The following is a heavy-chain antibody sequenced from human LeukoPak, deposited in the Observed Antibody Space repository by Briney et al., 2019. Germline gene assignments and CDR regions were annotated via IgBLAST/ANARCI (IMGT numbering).Heavy chain of an antibody. Sequence: GGSLPLSHAACGFDFGAYEINWVRQAPGKGLEWVAYFAGSHTTKYYADSLRGRFTISRDKAKNSLYLQMNSLQAEDTALYYLRTLGYQLNSWGEGTLVTVSS. CDR1: GFDFGAYE. J-gene: IGHJ4*02. CDR2: FAGSHTTK. CDR3: RTLGYQLNS. D-gene: IGHD3-16*02. V-gene: IGHV3-48*03.